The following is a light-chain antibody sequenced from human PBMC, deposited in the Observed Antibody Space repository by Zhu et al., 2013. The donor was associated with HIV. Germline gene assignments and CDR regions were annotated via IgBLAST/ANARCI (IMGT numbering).Light chain of an antibody. CDR3: QQSYSIHRT. CDR1: QSVLYSSNNKNY. J-gene: IGKJ1*01. CDR2: WAS. V-gene: IGKV4-1*01. Sequence: DIVMTQSPDSLAVSLGERATINCKSSQSVLYSSNNKNYLAWYQQKPGQPPKLLIYWASTRESGVPDRFSGSGSGTDFTLTISSLQAEDVAVYYCQQSYSIHRTFGQGTKVEIK.